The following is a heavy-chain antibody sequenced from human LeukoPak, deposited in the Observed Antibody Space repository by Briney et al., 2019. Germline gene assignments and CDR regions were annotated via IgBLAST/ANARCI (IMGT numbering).Heavy chain of an antibody. V-gene: IGHV4-34*01. CDR2: INHSVST. Sequence: SETLSLTCAVYGGSFSGYCWSWIRQPPGKGLEWIGEINHSVSTNYNPSLKSRVTISVDTSKNQFSLKLSSVTAADTAVYYCARGPYYYDSTGCLDYWGQGTLVTVSS. J-gene: IGHJ4*02. CDR3: ARGPYYYDSTGCLDY. CDR1: GGSFSGYC. D-gene: IGHD3-22*01.